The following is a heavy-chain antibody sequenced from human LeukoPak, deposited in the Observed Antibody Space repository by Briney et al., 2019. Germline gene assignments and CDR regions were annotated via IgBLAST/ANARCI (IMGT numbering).Heavy chain of an antibody. D-gene: IGHD3-22*01. CDR3: ARDQDYYDSSGYSDY. Sequence: SVKVFCKVSGYTLTELSMHWVRQAPGQGLEWMGRIIPILGIANYAQKFQGRVTITADKSTSTAYMELSSLRSEDTAVYYCARDQDYYDSSGYSDYWGQGTLVTVSS. CDR2: IIPILGIA. J-gene: IGHJ4*02. CDR1: GYTLTELS. V-gene: IGHV1-69*04.